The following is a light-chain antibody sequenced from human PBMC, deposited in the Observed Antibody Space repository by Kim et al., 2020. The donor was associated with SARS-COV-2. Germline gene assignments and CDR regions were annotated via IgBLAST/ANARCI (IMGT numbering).Light chain of an antibody. CDR2: DVS. Sequence: QSALTQPASVSGSPGQSITISCTGTNSDIGAYNYVSWYQQHPDKAPKLMIYDVSNRPSGVSNRFSGSKSGNTASLTISGLQAEDEADYYCSTYARGTTVVFGGGTKLTVL. J-gene: IGLJ2*01. CDR3: STYARGTTVV. V-gene: IGLV2-14*03. CDR1: NSDIGAYNY.